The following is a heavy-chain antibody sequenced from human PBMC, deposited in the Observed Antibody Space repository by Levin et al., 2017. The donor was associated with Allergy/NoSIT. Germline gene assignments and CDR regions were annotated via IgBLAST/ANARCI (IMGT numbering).Heavy chain of an antibody. CDR1: S. CDR3: AREGQWLGRAFDY. CDR2: INRGGRT. V-gene: IGHV4-34*13. Sequence: SWNWVRQPPGKGLEWIGDINRGGRTNYNPSLKSRVTISIDTTENQFSLKLSSVTAADTAVYFCAREGQWLGRAFDYWGQGTLVTVSS. D-gene: IGHD6-19*01. J-gene: IGHJ4*02.